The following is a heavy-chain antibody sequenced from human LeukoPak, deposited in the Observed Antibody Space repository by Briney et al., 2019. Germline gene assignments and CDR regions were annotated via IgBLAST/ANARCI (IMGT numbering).Heavy chain of an antibody. CDR2: ISCSGGST. CDR3: AKGGSTTGKGGRITMIVVAPYYFDY. CDR1: GFTFSSYA. D-gene: IGHD3-22*01. Sequence: GGSLRLSCAASGFTFSSYAMSWVRQAPGKGLERVSAISCSGGSTYYADSVKGRFTISRDNSKNTLYLQMNSLRAEDTAVYYCAKGGSTTGKGGRITMIVVAPYYFDYWGQGTLVTVSS. J-gene: IGHJ4*02. V-gene: IGHV3-23*01.